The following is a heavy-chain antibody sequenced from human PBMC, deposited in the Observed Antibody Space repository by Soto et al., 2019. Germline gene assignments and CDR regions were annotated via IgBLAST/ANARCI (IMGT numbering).Heavy chain of an antibody. CDR2: INHSGST. CDR3: ARLGKTGTTIRYYYYMDV. CDR1: GGSFSGYY. D-gene: IGHD1-7*01. V-gene: IGHV4-34*01. Sequence: SETLSLTCAVYGGSFSGYYWSWIRQPPGKGLEWIGEINHSGSTNYNPSLKSRVTISVDTSKNQFSLKLSSVTAADTAVYYCARLGKTGTTIRYYYYMDVWGKGTTVTVSS. J-gene: IGHJ6*03.